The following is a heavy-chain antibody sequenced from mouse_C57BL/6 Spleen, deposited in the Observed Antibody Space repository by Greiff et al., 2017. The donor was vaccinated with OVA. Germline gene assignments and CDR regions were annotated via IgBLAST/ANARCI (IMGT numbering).Heavy chain of an antibody. D-gene: IGHD1-1*01. J-gene: IGHJ4*01. CDR1: GYTFTSYW. Sequence: VQLQQPGAELVKPGASVKMSCKASGYTFTSYWITWVKQRPGQGLEWIGDIYPGSGSTNYNEKFKSKATLTVDTSSSTAYMQLSSLTSEDSAVYYCARRARYYGSSLYAMDYWGQGTSVTVSS. V-gene: IGHV1-55*01. CDR3: ARRARYYGSSLYAMDY. CDR2: IYPGSGST.